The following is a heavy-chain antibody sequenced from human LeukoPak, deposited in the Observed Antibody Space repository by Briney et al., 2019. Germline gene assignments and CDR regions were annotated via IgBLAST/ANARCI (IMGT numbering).Heavy chain of an antibody. CDR3: ARWRGSTSERSDY. V-gene: IGHV3-7*01. J-gene: IGHJ4*02. CDR1: GFTCSDYW. CDR2: IKQDGSAK. D-gene: IGHD2-2*01. Sequence: GGSLRLSCTASGFTCSDYWMRWVCQAPGKGQEWVANIKQDGSAKYYVDSVKGRFTISRDNAKNSLYLQMDSLRVEDTATYYCARWRGSTSERSDYWGQGTLVTVSS.